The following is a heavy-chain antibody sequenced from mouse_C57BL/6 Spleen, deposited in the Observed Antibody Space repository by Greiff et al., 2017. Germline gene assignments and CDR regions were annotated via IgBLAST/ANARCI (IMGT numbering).Heavy chain of an antibody. V-gene: IGHV1-54*01. CDR2: INPGSGGT. J-gene: IGHJ2*01. D-gene: IGHD1-1*01. Sequence: VQLQQSGAELVRPGTSVKVSCKASGFAFTNYLIEWVKQRPGQGLEWIGVINPGSGGTNYNEKFQGKATLTADKSSSTAYMQLSSLTSEDSAVYFYAIDYGSSYFGDWGQGTTLTVSS. CDR1: GFAFTNYL. CDR3: AIDYGSSYFGD.